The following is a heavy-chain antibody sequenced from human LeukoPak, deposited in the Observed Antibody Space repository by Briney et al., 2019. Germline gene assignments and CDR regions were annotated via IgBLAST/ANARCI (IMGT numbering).Heavy chain of an antibody. V-gene: IGHV3-49*04. CDR1: GFTFGDYA. D-gene: IGHD2-21*02. Sequence: QTGGSLRLSCTASGFTFGDYAMSWVRQAPGKGLEWVGFIRSKAYGGTTEYAASVKGRFTISRDDSKSIAYLQMNSLKTEDTAVYYCTRSSEPHCGGDCYQYYFDYWGQGTLVTVSS. J-gene: IGHJ4*02. CDR2: IRSKAYGGTT. CDR3: TRSSEPHCGGDCYQYYFDY.